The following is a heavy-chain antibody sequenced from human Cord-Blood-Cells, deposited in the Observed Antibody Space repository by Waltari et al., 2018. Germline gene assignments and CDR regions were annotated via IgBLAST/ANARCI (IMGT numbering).Heavy chain of an antibody. CDR2: IYHSGST. CDR1: GYSISSGYY. Sequence: QVQLQESGPGLVKPSETLSLTCAVSGYSISSGYYWGWIRQPPGKGLEGIGSIYHSGSTYYNPSLKSRVTISVDTSKNQFSLKLSSVTAADTAVYYCARDGDTAMPNWFDPWGQGTLVTVSS. V-gene: IGHV4-38-2*02. D-gene: IGHD5-18*01. CDR3: ARDGDTAMPNWFDP. J-gene: IGHJ5*02.